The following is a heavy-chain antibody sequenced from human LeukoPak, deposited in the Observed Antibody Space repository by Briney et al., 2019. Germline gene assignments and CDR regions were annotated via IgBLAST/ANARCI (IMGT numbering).Heavy chain of an antibody. CDR1: EFTFSIYS. Sequence: GGSLRLSCAASEFTFSIYSMRWVRQAPGQGLGWGANIRKDGSEDYYGDSVKGRFNISRDNAENSLYLQMNGLTAEDTAVYYCAKLRPNWYFDLWGRGTLVTVSS. CDR2: IRKDGSED. D-gene: IGHD1-7*01. CDR3: AKLRPNWYFDL. J-gene: IGHJ2*01. V-gene: IGHV3-7*05.